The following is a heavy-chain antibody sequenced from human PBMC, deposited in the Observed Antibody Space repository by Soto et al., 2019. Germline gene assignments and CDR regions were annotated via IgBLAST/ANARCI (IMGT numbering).Heavy chain of an antibody. CDR1: GFTFSNYG. V-gene: IGHV3-33*01. CDR3: ARDDGYLG. CDR2: IWYDGSNK. J-gene: IGHJ4*02. Sequence: QVQLVESGGGVVQPGRSLRLSCAASGFTFSNYGMHWVRQAPGKGLEWVAIIWYDGSNKDYADSVKGRFTVSRDNAKNTLYLQMNSLRAEDTAVYYCARDDGYLGWGQGTLVTVSS. D-gene: IGHD5-12*01.